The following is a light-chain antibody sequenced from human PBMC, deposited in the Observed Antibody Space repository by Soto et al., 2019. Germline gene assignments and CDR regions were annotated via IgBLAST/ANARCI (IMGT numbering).Light chain of an antibody. CDR3: QLYGSSRWT. Sequence: EVVLAQSPGTLSLSPGERATLSCRASQTVGTTYLAWYQHKPGQAPRLLIYGASTRATGIPDRFSGSRSGTDFTLTISRLEPEDVAVYFCQLYGSSRWTFGQGTKVDIK. CDR2: GAS. V-gene: IGKV3-20*01. J-gene: IGKJ1*01. CDR1: QTVGTTY.